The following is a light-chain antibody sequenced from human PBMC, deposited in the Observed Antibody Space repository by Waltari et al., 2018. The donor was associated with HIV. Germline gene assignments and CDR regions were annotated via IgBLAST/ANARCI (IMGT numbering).Light chain of an antibody. V-gene: IGLV1-51*01. Sequence: VLTQPPSVSAAPGQTVSISCSGSYSNIAHNYVSWSQQVPGTAPKLLIYDYNKRPSGMPDRFSGSKSGTSATLGVTGLQTGDEADYYCGTWDSRLSGFVFGPGTRVIVL. CDR2: DYN. J-gene: IGLJ1*01. CDR3: GTWDSRLSGFV. CDR1: YSNIAHNY.